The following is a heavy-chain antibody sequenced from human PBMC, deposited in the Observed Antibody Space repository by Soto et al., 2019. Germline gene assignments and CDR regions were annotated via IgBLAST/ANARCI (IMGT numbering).Heavy chain of an antibody. V-gene: IGHV4-4*07. CDR2: IYTSGST. D-gene: IGHD6-19*01. CDR3: ARAGSGWNEGLAY. J-gene: IGHJ4*02. Sequence: QVQLQESGPGLVKPSETLSLTCTVSGGSISSYYWSWIRQPAGKGLEWIGRIYTSGSTNYTPSLRGRATRPEDTSKTHSSRKLSSVPAAATAVYSCARAGSGWNEGLAYWGKGPLFPVS. CDR1: GGSISSYY.